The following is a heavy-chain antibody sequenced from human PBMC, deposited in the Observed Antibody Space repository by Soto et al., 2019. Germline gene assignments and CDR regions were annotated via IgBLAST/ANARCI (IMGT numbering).Heavy chain of an antibody. CDR1: GYTFTTYG. V-gene: IGHV1-18*01. CDR3: ASDERTYCGGDTCAHYFDS. Sequence: QVQLVQSGAEVKKPGASVKVSCKTSGYTFTTYGVSWVRQAPVLGLEWMGWISGYNGNTNSAPKFQGRVSMTTDTSTSTAYMELRSLRSDDTAVYYCASDERTYCGGDTCAHYFDSWGQGTLVTVSS. J-gene: IGHJ4*02. CDR2: ISGYNGNT. D-gene: IGHD2-21*01.